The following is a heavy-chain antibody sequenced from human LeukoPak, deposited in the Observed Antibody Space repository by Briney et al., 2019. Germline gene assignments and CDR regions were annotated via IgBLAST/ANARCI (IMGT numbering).Heavy chain of an antibody. CDR2: IYYSGST. CDR3: ARLLGDAFDI. J-gene: IGHJ3*02. CDR1: GGSISSYY. V-gene: IGHV4-59*01. Sequence: SETLSPTCTVSGGSISSYYWSWIRQPPGKGLEWIGYIYYSGSTNYNPSLKSRVTISVDTSKNQFSLRLSSVTAADMAVYYCARLLGDAFDIWGQGTMVTVSS. D-gene: IGHD2-15*01.